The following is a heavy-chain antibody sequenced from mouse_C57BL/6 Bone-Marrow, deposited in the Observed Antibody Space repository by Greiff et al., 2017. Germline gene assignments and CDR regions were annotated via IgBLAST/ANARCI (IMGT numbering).Heavy chain of an antibody. CDR3: ARDVDYDGFPYYFDY. J-gene: IGHJ2*01. CDR2: ISYDGSN. V-gene: IGHV3-6*01. CDR1: GYSITSGYY. D-gene: IGHD1-1*01. Sequence: DVQLQESGPGLVKPSQSLSLTCSVTGYSITSGYYWNWIRQFPGNKLEWMGYISYDGSNNYNPSLKNRIAITRDTSQNQFFLKLNSLTTEDPATYYCARDVDYDGFPYYFDYWGQGTTLTVSS.